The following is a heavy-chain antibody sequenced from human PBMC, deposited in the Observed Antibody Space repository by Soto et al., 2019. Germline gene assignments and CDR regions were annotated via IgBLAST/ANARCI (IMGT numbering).Heavy chain of an antibody. CDR1: GFTFNNYA. V-gene: IGHV3-23*01. Sequence: EVQLLESGGGLVQPGGSLRLSCAASGFTFNNYAMTWVRQAPGKGLEWCSAISGGVDTTSYADSVKGRFTVSRDGSKNTLYLQMSSLRAEDTALYYCAKGRGGSGSLTPRVDFWGQGTLVTVSS. J-gene: IGHJ4*02. CDR2: ISGGVDTT. CDR3: AKGRGGSGSLTPRVDF. D-gene: IGHD3-10*01.